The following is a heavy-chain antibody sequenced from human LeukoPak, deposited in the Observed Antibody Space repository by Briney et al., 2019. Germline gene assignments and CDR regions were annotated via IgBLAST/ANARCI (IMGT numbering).Heavy chain of an antibody. CDR2: INAGNGNT. CDR1: GYTFTSYA. CDR3: ARVVGATIYVFDY. J-gene: IGHJ4*02. V-gene: IGHV1-3*01. Sequence: GASVKVSCKASGYTFTSYAMHWVRQAPGQRLEWMGWINAGNGNTKYSQKFQGRVTITRDTSASTAYMELSSLRSEDTAVYYCARVVGATIYVFDYWGQGTLVTVSS. D-gene: IGHD1-26*01.